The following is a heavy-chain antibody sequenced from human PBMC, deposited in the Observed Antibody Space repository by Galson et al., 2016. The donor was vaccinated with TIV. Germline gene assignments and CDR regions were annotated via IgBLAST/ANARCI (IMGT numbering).Heavy chain of an antibody. V-gene: IGHV1-69*06. CDR2: IIPLSGAA. CDR1: GGTFIKYA. J-gene: IGHJ5*02. CDR3: ARGPIVAVGFTWFDP. Sequence: SVKVSCKASGGTFIKYAFSWVRQAPGQGLEWMGGIIPLSGAANYTQKFRGRVTFTADTSTDTAYMELSRLTFDDTAVYYCARGPIVAVGFTWFDPWGQGTLVIVSS. D-gene: IGHD5-12*01.